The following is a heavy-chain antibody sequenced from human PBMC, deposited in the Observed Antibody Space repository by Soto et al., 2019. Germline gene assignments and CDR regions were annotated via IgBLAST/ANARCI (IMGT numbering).Heavy chain of an antibody. CDR3: ARHTPAISISDH. J-gene: IGHJ4*02. V-gene: IGHV4-59*04. CDR1: GGSISSNY. CDR2: IYHSGST. D-gene: IGHD2-15*01. Sequence: PSETLSLTCTVSGGSISSNYWSWIRQPPGKGLEWIGYIYHSGSTYYNPSLKSRVTISVDRSKNQFSLKLSSVTAADTAVYYCARHTPAISISDHWGQGALVTVSS.